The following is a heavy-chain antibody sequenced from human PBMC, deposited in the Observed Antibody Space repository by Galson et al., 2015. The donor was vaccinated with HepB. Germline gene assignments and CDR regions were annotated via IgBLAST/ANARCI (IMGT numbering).Heavy chain of an antibody. Sequence: QVQLQESGPGLVKPSETLSLTCAVSGGSISSSNWWSWVRQPPGKGLEWIGEIYHSGSTNYNPSLKSRVTISVDKSKNQFSLKLSSVTAADTAVYYCARDHPLITIFGVVSWFDPWGQGTLVTVSS. D-gene: IGHD3-3*01. CDR3: ARDHPLITIFGVVSWFDP. J-gene: IGHJ5*02. CDR2: IYHSGST. V-gene: IGHV4-4*02. CDR1: GGSISSSNW.